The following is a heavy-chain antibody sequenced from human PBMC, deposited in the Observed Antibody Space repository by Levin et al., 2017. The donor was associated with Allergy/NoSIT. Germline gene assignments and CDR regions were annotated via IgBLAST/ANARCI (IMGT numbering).Heavy chain of an antibody. CDR1: GFTFSSYG. D-gene: IGHD5-12*01. V-gene: IGHV3-33*01. CDR2: IWYDGSNK. Sequence: GGSLRLSCAASGFTFSSYGMHWVRQAPGKGLEWVAVIWYDGSNKYYADSVKGRFTISRDNSKNTLYLQMNSLRAEDTAVYYCARYDIVATGIDYWGQGTLVTVSS. J-gene: IGHJ4*02. CDR3: ARYDIVATGIDY.